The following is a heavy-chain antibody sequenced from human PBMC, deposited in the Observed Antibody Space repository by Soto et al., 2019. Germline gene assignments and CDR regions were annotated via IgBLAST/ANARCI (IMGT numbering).Heavy chain of an antibody. CDR2: IIPISGTA. CDR1: GGTFSSYA. J-gene: IGHJ6*02. Sequence: QVQLVQSGAEVKKPGSSVKVSCKASGGTFSSYAISWVRQAPGQGLEWMGGIIPISGTANHAQKFQGRVTITADETTSTAYMGLSSLRSEDTAVYYCARSQGSSTSLEIYYYYYYGMDVWGQGTTVTVSS. CDR3: ARSQGSSTSLEIYYYYYYGMDV. V-gene: IGHV1-69*01. D-gene: IGHD2-2*01.